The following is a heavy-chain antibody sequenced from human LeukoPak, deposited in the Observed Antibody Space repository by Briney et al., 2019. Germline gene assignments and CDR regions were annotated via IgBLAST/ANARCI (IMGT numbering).Heavy chain of an antibody. V-gene: IGHV3-53*01. Sequence: PGGSLRLSCAASGFTVSSNYMSWVRQAPGKGLEWVSVIYSGGSTYYADSVKGRFTISRDNSKNTLYLQMNSMRAEDTAVYYCARESGSYRSSAFDIWSQGTMVTVSS. J-gene: IGHJ3*02. CDR2: IYSGGST. CDR1: GFTVSSNY. CDR3: ARESGSYRSSAFDI. D-gene: IGHD1-26*01.